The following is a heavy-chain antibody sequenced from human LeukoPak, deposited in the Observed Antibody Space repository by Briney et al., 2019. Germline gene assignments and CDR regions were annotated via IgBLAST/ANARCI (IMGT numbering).Heavy chain of an antibody. J-gene: IGHJ4*02. D-gene: IGHD1-26*01. CDR1: GFTFSSYS. V-gene: IGHV3-21*01. Sequence: PGGSLRLSCAASGFTFSSYSMNWVRQAPGKGLEWVSSISSSSSYIYYADSVKGRFTISRDNAKNSLYLQMNSLRAEDTAVYYCARMYSGSYYFTYYFDYWGQGTLVTVSS. CDR2: ISSSSSYI. CDR3: ARMYSGSYYFTYYFDY.